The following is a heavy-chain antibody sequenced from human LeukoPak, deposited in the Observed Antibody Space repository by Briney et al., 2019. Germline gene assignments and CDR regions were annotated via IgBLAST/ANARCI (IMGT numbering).Heavy chain of an antibody. CDR3: ARILAYYYDSSGYYRYYYGMDV. J-gene: IGHJ6*02. CDR1: GFSLSTSGMC. V-gene: IGHV2-70*11. CDR2: IDWDDDK. D-gene: IGHD3-22*01. Sequence: SGPTLVNPTQTLTLTCTFSGFSLSTSGMCVSWIRQPPGKALEWLARIDWDDDKYYSTSLKTRLTTSKDTSKNQVVLTMTNMDPVDTATYYCARILAYYYDSSGYYRYYYGMDVWGQGTTVTVSS.